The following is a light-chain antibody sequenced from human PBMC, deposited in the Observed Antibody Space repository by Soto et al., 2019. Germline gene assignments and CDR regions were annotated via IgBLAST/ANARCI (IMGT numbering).Light chain of an antibody. Sequence: DIQMTQSPSTLSASVGDRVTITCRASQSISSWLAWYQQKPGRAPNLLIYDASTLEAGVPPRFSGRGSGTQFTLTITSMQTDDFANYYCQHYTSHPYAFGQGTKVDI. CDR3: QHYTSHPYA. CDR2: DAS. J-gene: IGKJ2*01. CDR1: QSISSW. V-gene: IGKV1-5*01.